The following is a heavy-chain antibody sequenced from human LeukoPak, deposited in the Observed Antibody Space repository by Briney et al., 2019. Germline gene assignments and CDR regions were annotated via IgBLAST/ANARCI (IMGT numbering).Heavy chain of an antibody. CDR1: GFTFNTYG. V-gene: IGHV3-23*01. CDR3: ALPLDSGYDFLFDY. D-gene: IGHD5-12*01. J-gene: IGHJ4*02. CDR2: ISGSGGST. Sequence: PGGSLRLSCAASGFTFNTYGMNWVRQAPGKGLEWVSAISGSGGSTYYADSVKGRFTISRDNSKNTLYLQMHSLRAEDTAVYYCALPLDSGYDFLFDYWGQGTLVTVSS.